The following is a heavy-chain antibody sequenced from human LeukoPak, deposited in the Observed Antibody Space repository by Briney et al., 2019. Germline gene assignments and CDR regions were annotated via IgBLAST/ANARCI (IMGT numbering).Heavy chain of an antibody. J-gene: IGHJ4*02. D-gene: IGHD5-24*01. V-gene: IGHV3-48*02. Sequence: GGSLRLSCAASGFTFSSYAMSWVRQAPGKGLEWVSYISSSVITIYYADSVKGRFTISRDNAKNSLYLQMNGLRDEDTAVYYCAREGDGYNFDYWGQGTLVTVSS. CDR3: AREGDGYNFDY. CDR2: ISSSVITI. CDR1: GFTFSSYA.